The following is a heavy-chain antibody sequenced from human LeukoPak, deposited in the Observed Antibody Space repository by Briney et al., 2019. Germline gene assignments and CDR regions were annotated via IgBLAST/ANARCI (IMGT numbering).Heavy chain of an antibody. D-gene: IGHD3-9*01. Sequence: GGSLRLSCAASGFTFSSYSMNWVRLAPRKGLEWVSYISSSSSTIYYADSVKGRFTISRDNAKNSLYLQMNSLRAEDTAVYYCAKGQKYYDILTGYSEYFQHWGQGTLVTVSS. CDR3: AKGQKYYDILTGYSEYFQH. CDR1: GFTFSSYS. J-gene: IGHJ1*01. CDR2: ISSSSSTI. V-gene: IGHV3-48*04.